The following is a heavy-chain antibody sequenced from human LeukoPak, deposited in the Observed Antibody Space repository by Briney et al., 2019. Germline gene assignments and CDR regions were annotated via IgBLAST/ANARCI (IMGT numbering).Heavy chain of an antibody. CDR3: ARFPNTLTVVTPDAFDI. J-gene: IGHJ3*02. CDR1: GFTFSSYA. Sequence: GGSLRLSCAASGFTFSSYAMHWVRQAPGKGLEWVAVISYDGSNKYYADSVKGRFTISRDNSKNTLYLQMNSLRAEDTAVYYCARFPNTLTVVTPDAFDIWGQGTMVTVSS. V-gene: IGHV3-30*04. CDR2: ISYDGSNK. D-gene: IGHD4-23*01.